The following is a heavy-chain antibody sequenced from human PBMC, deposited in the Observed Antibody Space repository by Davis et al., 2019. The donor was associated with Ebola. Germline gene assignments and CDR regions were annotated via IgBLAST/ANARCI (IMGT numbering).Heavy chain of an antibody. J-gene: IGHJ6*02. Sequence: GGSLRLSCAASGFTFSGSAMHWVRQASGKGLEWDGRIRSKANSYATAYAASVKGRFTISRDDSKNTAYLQMNSLKTEDTAVYYCVRVDYYGMDVWGQGTTVTVSS. CDR2: IRSKANSYAT. V-gene: IGHV3-73*01. CDR3: VRVDYYGMDV. CDR1: GFTFSGSA. D-gene: IGHD3-10*01.